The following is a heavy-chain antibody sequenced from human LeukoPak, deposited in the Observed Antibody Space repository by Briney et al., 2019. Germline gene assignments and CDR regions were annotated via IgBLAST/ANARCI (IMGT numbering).Heavy chain of an antibody. CDR2: IRTKAHGETT. Sequence: GGSLRLSCTASRFTFGDYAMSWFRQAPGKGLEWVGFIRTKAHGETTEYAASVKGRFTISRDDSKSIAYLQMNSLKTEDTAVYYRTREAVDCSSTSCFTRSYDYWGQGTLVTVSS. V-gene: IGHV3-49*03. CDR3: TREAVDCSSTSCFTRSYDY. D-gene: IGHD2-2*02. CDR1: RFTFGDYA. J-gene: IGHJ4*02.